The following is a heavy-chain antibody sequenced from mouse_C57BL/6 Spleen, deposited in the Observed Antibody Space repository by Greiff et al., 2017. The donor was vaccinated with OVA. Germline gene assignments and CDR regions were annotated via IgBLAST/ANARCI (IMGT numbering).Heavy chain of an antibody. Sequence: EVKLQESGPELVKPGASVKISCKASGYSFTDYNMNWVKQSNGKSLEWIGVINPNYGTTSYNQKFKGKATLTVDQSSSTAYMQLNSLTSEDSAVYYCARGDYYGSSYGFAYWGQGTLVTVSA. V-gene: IGHV1-39*01. CDR1: GYSFTDYN. J-gene: IGHJ3*01. D-gene: IGHD1-1*01. CDR3: ARGDYYGSSYGFAY. CDR2: INPNYGTT.